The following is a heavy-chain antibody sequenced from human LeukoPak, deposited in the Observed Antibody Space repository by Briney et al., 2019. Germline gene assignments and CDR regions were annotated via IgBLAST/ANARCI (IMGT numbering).Heavy chain of an antibody. V-gene: IGHV3-23*01. CDR3: AKDRDSYGYPFDY. D-gene: IGHD5-18*01. J-gene: IGHJ4*02. CDR2: ISGSGGST. Sequence: GGSLRLSCAASGFTFSSYAMSWVRQAPGKGLEWVSTISGSGGSTYYADSVKGRFTISRDNSKNTLYLQMYSLRAEDTAVYYCAKDRDSYGYPFDYWGQGTLVTVSS. CDR1: GFTFSSYA.